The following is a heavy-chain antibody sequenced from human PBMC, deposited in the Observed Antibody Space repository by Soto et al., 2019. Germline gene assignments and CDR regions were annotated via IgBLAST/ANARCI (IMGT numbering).Heavy chain of an antibody. J-gene: IGHJ3*02. V-gene: IGHV1-69*13. D-gene: IGHD6-19*01. CDR3: ARRTIAVAVVPDAFDI. Sequence: SVKVSCKASGGTFSSYAISWVRQAPGQGLEWMGGIIPISETTNYAQKFQGRVTITADVSTSTAYMELRSLRSDDTAVYYCARRTIAVAVVPDAFDIRGQGTMVTVSS. CDR1: GGTFSSYA. CDR2: IIPISETT.